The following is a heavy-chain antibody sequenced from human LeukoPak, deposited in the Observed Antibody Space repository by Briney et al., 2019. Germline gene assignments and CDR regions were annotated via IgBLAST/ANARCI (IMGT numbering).Heavy chain of an antibody. CDR1: GYTFTSYG. V-gene: IGHV1-18*01. Sequence: VASVKVSCKASGYTFTSYGISWVRQAPGQGLEWMGWISAYNGNTNYAQKLQGRVTMTTDTSTSTAYMELRSLRSGDTAVYYCARGIVVVPAAIFGAFDIWGQGTMVTVSS. D-gene: IGHD2-2*02. CDR2: ISAYNGNT. CDR3: ARGIVVVPAAIFGAFDI. J-gene: IGHJ3*02.